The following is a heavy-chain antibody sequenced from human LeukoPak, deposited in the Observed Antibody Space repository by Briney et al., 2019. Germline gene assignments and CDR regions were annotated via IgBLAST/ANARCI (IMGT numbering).Heavy chain of an antibody. CDR3: ARDSRGGSCYDS. CDR1: GGTFSSYA. Sequence: ASVKVSCKASGGTFSSYAISWVRQAPGQGLEWMGRFIPILGIANYAQKFQGRVTITADKSTSTAYMELSSLRSEDTAVYYCARDSRGGSCYDSWGQGTLVTVSP. D-gene: IGHD2-15*01. CDR2: FIPILGIA. J-gene: IGHJ4*02. V-gene: IGHV1-69*04.